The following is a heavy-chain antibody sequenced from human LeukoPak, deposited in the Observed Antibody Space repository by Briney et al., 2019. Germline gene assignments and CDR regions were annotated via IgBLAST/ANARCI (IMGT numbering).Heavy chain of an antibody. CDR2: IDWNGDNT. D-gene: IGHD3-22*01. CDR1: GFTFDDYG. J-gene: IGHJ3*02. Sequence: RSGGSLRLSCAASGFTFDDYGMSWVRQAPGEGREGVATIDWNGDNTAYADSVKGRFTISRDNAKNSLYLQMNSLRAEDTALYYCASDVTLIVTFLGDAFDIWGQGTMVTVSS. V-gene: IGHV3-20*04. CDR3: ASDVTLIVTFLGDAFDI.